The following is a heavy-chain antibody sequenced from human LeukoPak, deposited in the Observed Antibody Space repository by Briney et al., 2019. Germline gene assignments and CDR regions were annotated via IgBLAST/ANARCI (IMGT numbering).Heavy chain of an antibody. Sequence: SETLSLTCTVSGDSISSSSYYWGWIRQPPGKGLEYIGYIYYTGTTNYNPSLKSRVTISVDTSKNQFSLKLSSVTAADTAVYYCTRGSIAYYYMDVWGKGTTVTISS. D-gene: IGHD3-22*01. CDR2: IYYTGTT. CDR3: TRGSIAYYYMDV. CDR1: GDSISSSSYY. V-gene: IGHV4-61*05. J-gene: IGHJ6*03.